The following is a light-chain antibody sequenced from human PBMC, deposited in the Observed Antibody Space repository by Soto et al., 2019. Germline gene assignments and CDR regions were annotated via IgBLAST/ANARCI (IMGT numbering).Light chain of an antibody. V-gene: IGKV3-20*01. CDR2: RAS. CDR1: QSGLSNF. J-gene: IGKJ1*01. CDR3: QRYGRSWT. Sequence: ETVLTQSPGTLSLSPGERATLSCRASQSGLSNFLAWYQQKPGQAPRLLMYRASYRATGIPDRFSGSGSGTDFTLTISRLEPEDYAVYYCQRYGRSWTFGQGTKVEVK.